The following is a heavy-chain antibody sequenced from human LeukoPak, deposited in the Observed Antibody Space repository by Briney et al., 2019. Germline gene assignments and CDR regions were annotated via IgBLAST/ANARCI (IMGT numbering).Heavy chain of an antibody. V-gene: IGHV3-11*04. CDR1: GFTFSDYY. Sequence: GGSLRLSCAASGFTFSDYYMGWIRQSPGKGLEWVAYITGSGNTIHYADSVKGRFTISRDNAVNSVYLQMNSLTGEDAAVYFCAGVYSGNRYDTDIWGQGTLVTVSS. CDR3: AGVYSGNRYDTDI. CDR2: ITGSGNTI. D-gene: IGHD5-12*01. J-gene: IGHJ4*02.